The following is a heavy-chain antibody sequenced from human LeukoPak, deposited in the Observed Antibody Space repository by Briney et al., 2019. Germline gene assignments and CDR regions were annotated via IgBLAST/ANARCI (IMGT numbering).Heavy chain of an antibody. D-gene: IGHD1-14*01. Sequence: GASVKVSCKVSGYTLTELSMHWVRQAPGKGLEWMGGFDPEDGETIYAQKFQGRVTMTEDTSTDTAYMELSSLRSEDTAVYYCATPTGLGRYYQHWGQGTLVIVSS. CDR2: FDPEDGET. J-gene: IGHJ4*02. CDR1: GYTLTELS. CDR3: ATPTGLGRYYQH. V-gene: IGHV1-24*01.